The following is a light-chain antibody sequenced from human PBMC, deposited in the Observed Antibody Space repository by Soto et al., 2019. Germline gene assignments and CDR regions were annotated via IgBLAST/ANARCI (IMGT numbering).Light chain of an antibody. CDR1: SSNIGTNT. Sequence: QSVLTQPPSASGTPGQRVTISCSGSSSNIGTNTVNWYQQLPVTAPKLLIYNNNQRPSGVPDRFSGSKSGTSASLAISGLQSDIEADYYCAAWDDSLNGYVFGIGTKVTVL. CDR2: NNN. V-gene: IGLV1-44*01. J-gene: IGLJ1*01. CDR3: AAWDDSLNGYV.